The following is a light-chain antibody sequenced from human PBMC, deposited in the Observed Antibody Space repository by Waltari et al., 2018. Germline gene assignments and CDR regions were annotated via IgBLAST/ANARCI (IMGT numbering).Light chain of an antibody. CDR2: FNS. CDR1: SSNIGTSP. CDR3: AAWDDGLTGVV. J-gene: IGLJ3*02. Sequence: QSVLTQPPSASGTPGPRVTISCSGSSSNIGTSPVTWYQHVSGTAPKLLMHFNSQRPSGVPDRFSGSKSGTSASLANSGLQSEDEADYYCAAWDDGLTGVVFGGGTKLTVL. V-gene: IGLV1-44*01.